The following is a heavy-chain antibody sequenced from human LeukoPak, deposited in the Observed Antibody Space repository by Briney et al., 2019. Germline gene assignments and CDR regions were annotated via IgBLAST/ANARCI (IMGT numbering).Heavy chain of an antibody. Sequence: SETLSLTCTVSGGSISSHYWSWIRQPPGKGLEWIGYIYYSGSTNYNPSLKSRVTISVDTSKNQFSLKLSSVTAADTSVYYRASAAAGTGSFDYWGQGTLVTVSS. CDR3: ASAAAGTGSFDY. V-gene: IGHV4-59*11. CDR2: IYYSGST. J-gene: IGHJ4*02. D-gene: IGHD6-13*01. CDR1: GGSISSHY.